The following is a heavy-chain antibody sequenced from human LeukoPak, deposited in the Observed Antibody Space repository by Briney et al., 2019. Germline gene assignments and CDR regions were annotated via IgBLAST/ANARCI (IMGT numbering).Heavy chain of an antibody. CDR2: IYYSGST. CDR3: ARALSYGFWSYGMDV. Sequence: SETLSLTCTVSGGSISSYYWSWIRQPPGKGLEWIGYIYYSGSTNYNPSLKGRVTISVDTSKNQFSLKLSSVTAADTAVYYCARALSYGFWSYGMDVWGQGTTVTVSS. D-gene: IGHD5-18*01. J-gene: IGHJ6*02. V-gene: IGHV4-59*01. CDR1: GGSISSYY.